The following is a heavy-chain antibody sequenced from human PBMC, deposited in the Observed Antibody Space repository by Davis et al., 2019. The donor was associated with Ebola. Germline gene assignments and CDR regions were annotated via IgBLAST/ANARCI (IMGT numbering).Heavy chain of an antibody. CDR1: GYTFNSYG. Sequence: ASVKVSCKASGYTFNSYGINWVRQAPGQGLEWMGWITTYNGNTNHAHNFQGRVTMTTDTSTSTAYMELGSLRSDDTAVYYCARGASYLAAVATFGMDVWGKGTTVTVSS. V-gene: IGHV1-18*01. D-gene: IGHD6-13*01. CDR2: ITTYNGNT. J-gene: IGHJ6*04. CDR3: ARGASYLAAVATFGMDV.